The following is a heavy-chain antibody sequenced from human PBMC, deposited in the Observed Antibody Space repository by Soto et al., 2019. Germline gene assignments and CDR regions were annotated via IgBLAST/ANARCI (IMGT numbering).Heavy chain of an antibody. J-gene: IGHJ6*02. CDR2: INPSGGST. Sequence: ASVKVSCKASGYAFTRYGISWVRQAPGQGLEWMGIINPSGGSTSYAQKFQGRVTMTRDTSTSTVYMELSSLRSEDTAVYYCARAGLDYYYGMDVWGQGTTVTVSS. CDR1: GYAFTRYG. V-gene: IGHV1-46*01. D-gene: IGHD2-8*02. CDR3: ARAGLDYYYGMDV.